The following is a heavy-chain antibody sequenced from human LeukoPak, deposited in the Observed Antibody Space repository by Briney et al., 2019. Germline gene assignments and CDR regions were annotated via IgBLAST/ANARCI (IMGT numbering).Heavy chain of an antibody. J-gene: IGHJ5*02. Sequence: GGSLRLSCAASGFTFSSYAMHWVRQAPGKGLEWVAVISYDGSNKYYADSVKGRFTISRDNSKNTLYLQMNSLRAEDTAVYYCAGDSVYSTAQEGGWFDPWGQGTLVTVSS. CDR1: GFTFSSYA. V-gene: IGHV3-30-3*01. CDR2: ISYDGSNK. CDR3: AGDSVYSTAQEGGWFDP. D-gene: IGHD6-13*01.